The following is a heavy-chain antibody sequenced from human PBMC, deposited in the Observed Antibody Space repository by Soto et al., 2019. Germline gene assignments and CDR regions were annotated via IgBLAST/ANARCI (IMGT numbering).Heavy chain of an antibody. V-gene: IGHV3-23*01. Sequence: EVQLLESGGGLVQPGGSLRLSCAASRFTFSSYAMSWVLQAPGKGLAWVSTIGYTGGRTYYADSVKGRFTISRDNSKNPLYLQMTSVRAEDPAVYYCARDSGRYRWNDLDYWGQRTLVTVSS. J-gene: IGHJ4*02. CDR3: ARDSGRYRWNDLDY. CDR2: IGYTGGRT. D-gene: IGHD3-10*01. CDR1: RFTFSSYA.